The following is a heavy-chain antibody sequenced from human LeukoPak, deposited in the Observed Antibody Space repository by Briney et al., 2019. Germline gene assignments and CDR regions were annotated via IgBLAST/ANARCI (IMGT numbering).Heavy chain of an antibody. V-gene: IGHV3-53*01. CDR1: GFTVSSNY. D-gene: IGHD7-27*01. J-gene: IGHJ5*02. CDR2: IYSGGST. CDR3: TRNWGSDNWFDP. Sequence: GGSLRLSCAASGFTVSSNYMTWVRQAPGKGLEWVSVIYSGGSTYYADSVKGRFAISRDNSKNTLYLQMNSLRAEDTAVYYCTRNWGSDNWFDPWGQGTLVTVSS.